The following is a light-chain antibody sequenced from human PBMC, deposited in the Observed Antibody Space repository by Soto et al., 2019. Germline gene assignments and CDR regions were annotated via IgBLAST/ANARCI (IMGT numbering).Light chain of an antibody. CDR1: QSVSNY. V-gene: IGKV3-11*01. J-gene: IGKJ1*01. Sequence: EIVLTQSPATLSLSPGERATLSCRASQSVSNYLAWYQQKPGQAPRLLIYDASNRATGIPARFSASGSRTDFTLTISSLEPEDFAVYYCQQRSNWWTFGQGTKVEIK. CDR2: DAS. CDR3: QQRSNWWT.